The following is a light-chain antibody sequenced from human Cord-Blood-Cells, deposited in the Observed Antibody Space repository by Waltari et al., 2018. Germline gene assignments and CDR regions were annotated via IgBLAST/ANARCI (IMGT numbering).Light chain of an antibody. CDR3: QQFNSYPHTFT. CDR2: DAS. J-gene: IGKJ3*01. Sequence: AIQLTQSPFSLSASVGDRVTITCRASQGISSALAWYQQKPGKAPKLLIYDASSLESGVPSRFSGSGSGTDFTLTISSLQPEDFATYYCQQFNSYPHTFTFGPGTKVDIK. CDR1: QGISSA. V-gene: IGKV1-13*02.